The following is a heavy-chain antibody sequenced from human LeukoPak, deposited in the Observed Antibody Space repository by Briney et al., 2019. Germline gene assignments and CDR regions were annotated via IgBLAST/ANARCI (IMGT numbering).Heavy chain of an antibody. V-gene: IGHV3-30*03. CDR3: ARGLGYKIDY. J-gene: IGHJ4*02. Sequence: PGGSLRLSCAASGFTFSSYGMHWVRQAPGKGLEWVAVISYDGSNKYYADSVKGRFTISRDNSKNTLYLQMNSLRAEDTAVYYRARGLGYKIDYWGQGTLVTVSS. CDR2: ISYDGSNK. D-gene: IGHD3-10*01. CDR1: GFTFSSYG.